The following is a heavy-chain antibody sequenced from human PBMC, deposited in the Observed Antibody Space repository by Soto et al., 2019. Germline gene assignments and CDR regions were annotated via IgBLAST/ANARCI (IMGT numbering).Heavy chain of an antibody. D-gene: IGHD3-10*01. Sequence: EVQLVESGGGLVQPGRSLRLSCAASGFTFDDYAMHWVRQAPGKGLVWVSGVTWNSGSIGYADSVKGRFTIARDNAKNSLYLQINSLRAEDTALYYCAKDIYYGSGTYANGFDYWGQGTLVTVSS. CDR3: AKDIYYGSGTYANGFDY. CDR1: GFTFDDYA. J-gene: IGHJ4*02. CDR2: VTWNSGSI. V-gene: IGHV3-9*01.